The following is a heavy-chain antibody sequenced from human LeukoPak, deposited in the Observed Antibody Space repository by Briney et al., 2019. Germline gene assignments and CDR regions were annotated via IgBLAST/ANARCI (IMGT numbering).Heavy chain of an antibody. Sequence: GGSLRLSCAASGFTFSNCWMTWVRQAPGKGLEWVANIKEDGSEKSYVDSVKGRFTISRDNAKKLLFLQMDSLRAEDTSVYYCARLRYSDKWGQGTLVTVSS. J-gene: IGHJ4*02. D-gene: IGHD3-9*01. CDR3: ARLRYSDK. CDR2: IKEDGSEK. CDR1: GFTFSNCW. V-gene: IGHV3-7*01.